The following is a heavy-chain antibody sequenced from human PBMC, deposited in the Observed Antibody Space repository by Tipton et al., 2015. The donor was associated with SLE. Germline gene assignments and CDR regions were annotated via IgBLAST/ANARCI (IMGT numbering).Heavy chain of an antibody. D-gene: IGHD4-17*01. V-gene: IGHV4-4*07. J-gene: IGHJ4*02. CDR3: VRAGLTTMTAFGN. Sequence: GLVKPSETLSLTCTVSDGSISSYYWSWIRQPAGKGLEWIGLIYTSGSVNYNPSLKSRVTMSVDTSKNHFSLNLRSVTAAETAVYYCVRAGLTTMTAFGNWGQGILVTVSS. CDR1: DGSISSYY. CDR2: IYTSGSV.